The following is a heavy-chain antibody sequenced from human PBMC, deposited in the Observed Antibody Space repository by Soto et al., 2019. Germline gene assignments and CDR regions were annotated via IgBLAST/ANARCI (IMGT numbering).Heavy chain of an antibody. J-gene: IGHJ5*02. CDR3: CVIKRRDQYSTSGYWFDP. V-gene: IGHV3-15*01. Sequence: GGSLRLSCAASGFTFSNAWMSWVRQAPGKGLEWVGRIKSKTDGGTTDYAAPVKGRFTISRDDSQDILYLHMNSLRIEDTAVYYCCVIKRRDQYSTSGYWFDPWGPGTLVTVSS. CDR1: GFTFSNAW. CDR2: IKSKTDGGTT. D-gene: IGHD4-4*01.